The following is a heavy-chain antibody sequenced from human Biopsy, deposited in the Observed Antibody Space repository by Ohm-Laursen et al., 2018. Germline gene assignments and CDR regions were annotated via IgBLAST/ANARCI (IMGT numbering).Heavy chain of an antibody. CDR2: VYYTGST. J-gene: IGHJ2*01. Sequence: SETPSLTCTVSGDSISSYYWSWIRQSPGKGLEWIGYVYYTGSTGYNPSLQSRVTISVDTSKNHFSLRLRSVTPADTAIYYCARDRGYYSDRTVPGYFDLWGRGTLVTVSS. CDR3: ARDRGYYSDRTVPGYFDL. D-gene: IGHD3-22*01. CDR1: GDSISSYY. V-gene: IGHV4-59*01.